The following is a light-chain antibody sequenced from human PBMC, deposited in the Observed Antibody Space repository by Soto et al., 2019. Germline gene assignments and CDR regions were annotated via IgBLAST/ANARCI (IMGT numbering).Light chain of an antibody. V-gene: IGLV2-14*01. CDR3: SLYTSENTYV. CDR1: SSDVGGYIY. Sequence: QSALTQPASVSGSPGQSITISCTGTSSDVGGYIYVSWYQQHPGKAPKLMIYEASNRPSGVPDRFSGSKSGNTASLTISGLKAADEADYYCSLYTSENTYVFGTGTKVTVL. J-gene: IGLJ1*01. CDR2: EAS.